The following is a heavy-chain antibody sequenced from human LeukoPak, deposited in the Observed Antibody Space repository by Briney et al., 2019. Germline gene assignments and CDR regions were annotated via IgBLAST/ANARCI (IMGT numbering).Heavy chain of an antibody. D-gene: IGHD3-10*01. Sequence: QPGTSLRLSCAASGFNFGVYGMHWVRQAPGKGLEWVGVIGHDGKYLKYVDSVRGRFTMSRGNSRNTLDLQMNGLRLEDTALYYCARGFGVGRYFDYCGQGTLVTVSS. CDR2: IGHDGKYL. CDR1: GFNFGVYG. J-gene: IGHJ4*02. V-gene: IGHV3-33*01. CDR3: ARGFGVGRYFDY.